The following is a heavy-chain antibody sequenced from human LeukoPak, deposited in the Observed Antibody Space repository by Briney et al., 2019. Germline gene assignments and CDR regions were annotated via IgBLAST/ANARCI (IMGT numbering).Heavy chain of an antibody. V-gene: IGHV7-4-1*02. D-gene: IGHD6-13*01. CDR2: INTNTGNP. Sequence: ASVKVSCKASGYSFTNYAMNWVRQAPGQGLEWMGWINTNTGNPASAQGVTGRFVFSLDTSVSTAYLQISSLKAEDTAVYYCARTISSWYMYWFDPWGQGTLVTVSS. CDR1: GYSFTNYA. CDR3: ARTISSWYMYWFDP. J-gene: IGHJ5*02.